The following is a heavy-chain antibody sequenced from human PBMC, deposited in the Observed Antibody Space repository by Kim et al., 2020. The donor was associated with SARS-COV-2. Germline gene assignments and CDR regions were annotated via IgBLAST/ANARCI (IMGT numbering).Heavy chain of an antibody. CDR3: AKDLEYDILSGPNWFDP. Sequence: VKGRFTISRDNSMNTLYLQMNSLRAEDTAVYYCAKDLEYDILSGPNWFDPWGQGTLVTVSS. J-gene: IGHJ5*02. D-gene: IGHD3-9*01. V-gene: IGHV3-33*06.